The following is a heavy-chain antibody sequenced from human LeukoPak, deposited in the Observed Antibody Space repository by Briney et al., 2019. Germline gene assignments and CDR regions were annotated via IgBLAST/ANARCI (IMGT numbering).Heavy chain of an antibody. D-gene: IGHD5-18*01. CDR2: ISYDGSNK. Sequence: GRSLRLSCAASGFTFSSYAMHWVRQAPGKGLEWVAIISYDGSNKYYADSVKGRFTISRDNSKNTLYLQMNSLGAEDTAVYYCAREGIQLWFGGVGDWFDPWGQGTLVTVSS. J-gene: IGHJ5*02. CDR3: AREGIQLWFGGVGDWFDP. V-gene: IGHV3-30-3*01. CDR1: GFTFSSYA.